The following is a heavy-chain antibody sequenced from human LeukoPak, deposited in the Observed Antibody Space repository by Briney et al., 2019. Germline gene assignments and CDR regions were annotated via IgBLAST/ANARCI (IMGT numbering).Heavy chain of an antibody. J-gene: IGHJ2*01. CDR3: ARVVSYYGSSYRLLDL. D-gene: IGHD3-10*01. Sequence: GRSLRLSCEASGFSFSTYGMHWVRQAPGKGLEWVALIWFDGSNEHYADSVKGRFTISRDNSKNTMYLQMDSLRAEDTAVYYCARVVSYYGSSYRLLDLWGRGTLVTVSS. V-gene: IGHV3-33*01. CDR2: IWFDGSNE. CDR1: GFSFSTYG.